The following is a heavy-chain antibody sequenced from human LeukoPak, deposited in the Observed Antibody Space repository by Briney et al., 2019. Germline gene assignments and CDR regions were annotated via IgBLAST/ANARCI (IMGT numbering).Heavy chain of an antibody. V-gene: IGHV4-4*07. CDR3: ARDLSGSLYFNY. CDR1: GASISSYY. J-gene: IGHJ4*02. CDR2: LYISGST. Sequence: SETLSLTCTVSGASISSYYYNWIRQTAGGGLEWIGRLYISGSTDYNPSLKSRVTISVDTSNNQFSLKLNSVTAADTAVYFCARDLSGSLYFNYWGQGVLVTVSS. D-gene: IGHD3-10*01.